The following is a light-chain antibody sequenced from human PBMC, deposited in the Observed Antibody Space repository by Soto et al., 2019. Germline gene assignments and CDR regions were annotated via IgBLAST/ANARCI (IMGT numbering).Light chain of an antibody. CDR1: QSVSSSY. CDR3: QQEYNSYT. V-gene: IGKV3D-7*01. J-gene: IGKJ2*01. CDR2: GAS. Sequence: PGERVTLSCRASQSVSSSYLTWYQQKPGQAPRLLIYGASTRATGIPARFSGSGSGTDFTLTISSLQPEDFAVYYCQQEYNSYTFGQGTKLEIK.